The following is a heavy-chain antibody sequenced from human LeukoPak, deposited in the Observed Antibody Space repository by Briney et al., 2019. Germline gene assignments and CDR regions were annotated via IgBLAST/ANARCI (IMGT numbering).Heavy chain of an antibody. Sequence: GGSLTLACAASGFTFKNHGMHWVRQAPGKGLEGVAVIWYDESNKLYADSVRGQFTVSRDNSKNTLYLQMNSLRAEDTAIYYCTRDISSVRMDVWGQGTPVTVSS. CDR1: GFTFKNHG. CDR2: IWYDESNK. CDR3: TRDISSVRMDV. V-gene: IGHV3-33*01. D-gene: IGHD3-22*01. J-gene: IGHJ6*02.